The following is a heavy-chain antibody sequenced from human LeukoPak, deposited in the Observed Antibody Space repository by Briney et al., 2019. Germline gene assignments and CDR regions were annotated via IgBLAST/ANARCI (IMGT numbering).Heavy chain of an antibody. V-gene: IGHV1-2*02. CDR3: ARAGLYGMDV. CDR1: GYTFTGYY. Sequence: ASVKVSCKASGYTFTGYYMHWVRPAPGQGLEWMGWINPNSGGTNYAQKFQGTITMPRDTSISTAYMELSRLRSDDTAVDYCARAGLYGMDVWGQGTTVTVSS. CDR2: INPNSGGT. J-gene: IGHJ6*02.